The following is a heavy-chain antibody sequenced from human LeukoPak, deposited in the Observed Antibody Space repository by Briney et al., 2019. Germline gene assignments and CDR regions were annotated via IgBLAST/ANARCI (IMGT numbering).Heavy chain of an antibody. J-gene: IGHJ4*02. CDR3: ARVDCSGGSCYSFDY. D-gene: IGHD2-15*01. Sequence: SETLSLTCTVSGGSFSSYYWNWIRQPPGKGLEWMGYIYYSGSTNCNPSLKSRVTISVDTSKNQFSLKLSSVTAADTAVYYCARVDCSGGSCYSFDYWGQGTLVSVHS. V-gene: IGHV4-59*01. CDR2: IYYSGST. CDR1: GGSFSSYY.